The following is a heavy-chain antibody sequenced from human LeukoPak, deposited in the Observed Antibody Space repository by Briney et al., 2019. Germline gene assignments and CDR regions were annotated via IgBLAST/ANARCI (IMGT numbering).Heavy chain of an antibody. CDR2: IWHEGSNK. J-gene: IGHJ4*02. CDR1: GFTFSRYV. V-gene: IGHV3-33*01. D-gene: IGHD3-22*01. Sequence: GGSLRLSRVVSGFTFSRYVMHGVRQAPGRGVEGVALIWHEGSNKYYADSVTGRFTSSRDNSQNTLYLQINSLRADDTAVYYCARDVFTTYDTGGGYLDYWGQGTLVTVSS. CDR3: ARDVFTTYDTGGGYLDY.